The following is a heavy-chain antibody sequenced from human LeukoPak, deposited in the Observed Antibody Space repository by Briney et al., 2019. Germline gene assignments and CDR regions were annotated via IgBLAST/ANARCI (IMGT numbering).Heavy chain of an antibody. J-gene: IGHJ3*02. V-gene: IGHV3-33*01. CDR2: IWYDGSNK. Sequence: GGSLRLSCAASGFTFSSYGMHWVRQAPGKGLEWVAVIWYDGSNKYYADSVKGRFTISRGNSKNTLYLQMNSLRAEDTAVYYCARDNRYYDSSGSSIWGQGTMVTVSS. CDR3: ARDNRYYDSSGSSI. D-gene: IGHD3-22*01. CDR1: GFTFSSYG.